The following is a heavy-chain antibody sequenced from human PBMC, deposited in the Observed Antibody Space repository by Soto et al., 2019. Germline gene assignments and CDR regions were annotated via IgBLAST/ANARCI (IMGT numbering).Heavy chain of an antibody. CDR3: AREGLGSGWQKFFDY. CDR1: GGTFSSYA. Sequence: QVQLVQSGAEVKKPGSSVKVSCKASGGTFSSYAISWVRQAPGQGLEWMGGIIPIFGTANYAQKFQGRVTITADESTSTAHMELSSLRSEDTAVYYCAREGLGSGWQKFFDYWGQGTLVTVSS. J-gene: IGHJ4*02. D-gene: IGHD6-19*01. CDR2: IIPIFGTA. V-gene: IGHV1-69*01.